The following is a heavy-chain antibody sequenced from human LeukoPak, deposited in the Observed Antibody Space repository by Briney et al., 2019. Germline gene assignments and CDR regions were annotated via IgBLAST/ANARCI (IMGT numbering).Heavy chain of an antibody. J-gene: IGHJ4*02. CDR2: INPNSGGT. Sequence: ASVKVSCKASGYTFTGYYMHWVRQAPGQGLEWMGWINPNSGGTNFVQKFQGRVTMTRDTSISTAYMELSRLRSDDTAVYYCARAYDVFTVYFDYWGQGTLVTVSS. CDR1: GYTFTGYY. D-gene: IGHD3/OR15-3a*01. V-gene: IGHV1-2*02. CDR3: ARAYDVFTVYFDY.